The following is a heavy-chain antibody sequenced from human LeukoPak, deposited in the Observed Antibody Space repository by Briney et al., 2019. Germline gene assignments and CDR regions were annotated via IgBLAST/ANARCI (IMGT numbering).Heavy chain of an antibody. D-gene: IGHD2-21*01. CDR3: ARSSSVTIPGYYFDY. V-gene: IGHV1-18*01. Sequence: ASVKVSCKASGYTFTRYGISWVRQAPGQGLQWLGWISASNGNTNYAQKFRDRVTMSTDTSTGTAYMELRSLRSDDTAVYYCARSSSVTIPGYYFDYWGQGTLVTVSS. J-gene: IGHJ4*02. CDR2: ISASNGNT. CDR1: GYTFTRYG.